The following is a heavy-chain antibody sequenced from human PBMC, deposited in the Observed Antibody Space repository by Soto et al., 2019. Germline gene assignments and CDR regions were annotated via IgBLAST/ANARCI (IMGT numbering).Heavy chain of an antibody. Sequence: QVQLVQSGAEVKKPGSSVRVSCKASGDTFNTYTISWVRQAPGQGLEWMGRIIPILNMANYAQNFQGRVTITADKSTSTAYLELSSLRYEDTDVYYCARGPRMGYSSSYAHWGQGTLVTVSS. CDR1: GDTFNTYT. CDR2: IIPILNMA. D-gene: IGHD6-13*01. V-gene: IGHV1-69*04. CDR3: ARGPRMGYSSSYAH. J-gene: IGHJ4*02.